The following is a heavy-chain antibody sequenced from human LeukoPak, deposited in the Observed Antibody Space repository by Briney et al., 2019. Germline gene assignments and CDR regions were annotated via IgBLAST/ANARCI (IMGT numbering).Heavy chain of an antibody. CDR3: ARHGRFYSGSDPLDY. J-gene: IGHJ4*02. V-gene: IGHV4-4*07. D-gene: IGHD1-26*01. CDR2: IYTSGST. CDR1: GGSISSYY. Sequence: PSETLSLTCTVSGGSISSYYWSWIRQPAGKGLEWIGRIYTSGSTNYNPSLKSRVTISVDTSKNRFSLKLSSVTAADTAVYYCARHGRFYSGSDPLDYWGQGTLVTVSS.